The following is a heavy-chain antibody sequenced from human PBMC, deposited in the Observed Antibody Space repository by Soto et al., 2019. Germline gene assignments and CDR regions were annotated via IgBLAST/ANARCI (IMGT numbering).Heavy chain of an antibody. CDR2: INTDGRGT. D-gene: IGHD3-10*01. Sequence: PGGSLRLSCAAAGFTFNNYWMQWVRRAPGKGLVWVSRINTDGRGTTYADSVRGRFTISRDNAKNTLYLQMNSLRAEDTAVYYCTGRNRLSYTSDYWGQGTLVTVSS. J-gene: IGHJ4*02. CDR1: GFTFNNYW. CDR3: TGRNRLSYTSDY. V-gene: IGHV3-74*01.